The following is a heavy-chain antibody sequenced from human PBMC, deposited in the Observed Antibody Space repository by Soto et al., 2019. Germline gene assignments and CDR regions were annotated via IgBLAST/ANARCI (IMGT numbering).Heavy chain of an antibody. V-gene: IGHV3-48*02. CDR2: ISSSSRTI. Sequence: EVQLVESGGGLVQPGGSLRLSCAASGFTFSSYSMNWVRQAPGKGLEWVSSISSSSRTIYYADSVKGRFTISRDNAKNSLYLQMNSLRDEDTAVYYCAREGRYYDSSGYRTPFYYWGQGTLVTVSS. CDR3: AREGRYYDSSGYRTPFYY. J-gene: IGHJ4*02. D-gene: IGHD3-22*01. CDR1: GFTFSSYS.